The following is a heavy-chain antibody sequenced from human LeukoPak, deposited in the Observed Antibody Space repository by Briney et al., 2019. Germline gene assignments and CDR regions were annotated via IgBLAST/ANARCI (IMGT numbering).Heavy chain of an antibody. J-gene: IGHJ5*02. Sequence: GGSLRLSCAASGLTFSTLAFHWVRQAPGKGLEWLAIISYDGNSKFYADSVRGRFTISRDNSRNTLYLQMSSLETGDTAVYYCARDLSSAPHDENWAANRFDPWGQGTLVTVSS. V-gene: IGHV3-30-3*01. CDR3: ARDLSSAPHDENWAANRFDP. CDR2: ISYDGNSK. CDR1: GLTFSTLA. D-gene: IGHD7-27*01.